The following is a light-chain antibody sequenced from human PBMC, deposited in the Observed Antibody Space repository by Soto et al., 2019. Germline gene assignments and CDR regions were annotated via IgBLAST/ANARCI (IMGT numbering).Light chain of an antibody. CDR3: QQVNSYPQVT. J-gene: IGKJ4*01. Sequence: DIPLTQSPSFLSASVGDRVTITCRASQGINTYLAWYQQKPGKAPELLIYGASTLQSGVPSRFSGSGSGTEFTLTISTLQPEDFATYYCQQVNSYPQVTFGGGTKVEIK. CDR2: GAS. V-gene: IGKV1-9*01. CDR1: QGINTY.